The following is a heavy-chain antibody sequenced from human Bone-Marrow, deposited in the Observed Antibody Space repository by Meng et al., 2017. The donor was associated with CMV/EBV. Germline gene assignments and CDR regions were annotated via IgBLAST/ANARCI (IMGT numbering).Heavy chain of an antibody. CDR2: ISSSSSYI. CDR1: GFTFSSYS. V-gene: IGHV3-21*01. J-gene: IGHJ4*02. CDR3: ARGGVAGTGGYYFDY. D-gene: IGHD6-19*01. Sequence: GESLKISCAASGFTFSSYSMNWVRQAPGKGLEWVSSISSSSSYIYYADSVKGRFTISRDNAKNSLYLRMNSLRAEDTAVYYCARGGVAGTGGYYFDYWGQGTLVTVSS.